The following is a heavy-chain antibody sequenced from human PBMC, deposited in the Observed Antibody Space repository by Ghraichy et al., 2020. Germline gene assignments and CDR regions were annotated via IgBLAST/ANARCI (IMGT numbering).Heavy chain of an antibody. CDR1: DFTFSTYG. V-gene: IGHV3-7*01. D-gene: IGHD6-19*01. Sequence: LSLTCAASDFTFSTYGMTWFRQAPGRGLEWVARIKHDGSQKDYVDSVKGRFTISRDNAKRSLYLQMSSLRVEDTAVYYCAGGSGGLCDFWGQGTLVTVSS. J-gene: IGHJ4*02. CDR2: IKHDGSQK. CDR3: AGGSGGLCDF.